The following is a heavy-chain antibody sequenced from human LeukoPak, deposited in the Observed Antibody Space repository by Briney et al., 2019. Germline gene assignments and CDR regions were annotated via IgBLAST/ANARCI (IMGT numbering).Heavy chain of an antibody. Sequence: SETLSLTCTVSGGSISSGRYYWSWIRQPAGKGLEWIGRIYTSGSTNYNPSLKSRVTISVDTSKNQFSLKLSSVTAADTAVYYCAREISGSSSAFDIWGQGTMVTVSS. V-gene: IGHV4-61*02. D-gene: IGHD6-13*01. J-gene: IGHJ3*02. CDR3: AREISGSSSAFDI. CDR2: IYTSGST. CDR1: GGSISSGRYY.